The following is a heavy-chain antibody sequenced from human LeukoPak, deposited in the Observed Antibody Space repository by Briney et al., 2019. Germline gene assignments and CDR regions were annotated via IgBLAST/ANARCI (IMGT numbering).Heavy chain of an antibody. V-gene: IGHV4-38-2*02. J-gene: IGHJ6*03. CDR3: ARSGPDYGDYYYYYYYMDV. CDR1: GYSISSGYY. CDR2: INHSGST. Sequence: SETLSLTCTVSGYSISSGYYWSWIRPPPGKWLEWIGEINHSGSTNYNPSLKSRVTISVDTSKNQFSLKLSSVTAADTAVYYCARSGPDYGDYYYYYYYMDVWGKGTTVTVSS. D-gene: IGHD4-17*01.